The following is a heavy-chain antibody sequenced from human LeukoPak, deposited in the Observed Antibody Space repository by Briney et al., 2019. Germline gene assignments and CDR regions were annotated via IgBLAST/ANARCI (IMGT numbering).Heavy chain of an antibody. CDR2: IYYRSKWYN. D-gene: IGHD3-22*01. CDR3: ARELVVVALDYFDY. CDR1: GDSVSINSAA. J-gene: IGHJ4*02. Sequence: SQTLSLTCAISGDSVSINSAAWNWIRQSPSRGLEWLGRIYYRSKWYNDYAVSVKRRITINPDTSKNQFPLQLSSVTPEDTAVYYCARELVVVALDYFDYWGQGTLVTVSS. V-gene: IGHV6-1*01.